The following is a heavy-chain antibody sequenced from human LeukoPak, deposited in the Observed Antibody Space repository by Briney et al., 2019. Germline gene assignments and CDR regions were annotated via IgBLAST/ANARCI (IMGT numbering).Heavy chain of an antibody. V-gene: IGHV3-13*01. Sequence: GGSLRLSCAASGFTFSSCDMHWVRQATGKGLEWVSAIGTAGDTYYPGSVKGRFTISRENAKNSLYLQMNNLRAEDTAVYYCARGLPDGALGVDYWGQGTLVTVSS. CDR2: IGTAGDT. CDR1: GFTFSSCD. D-gene: IGHD3-10*01. CDR3: ARGLPDGALGVDY. J-gene: IGHJ4*02.